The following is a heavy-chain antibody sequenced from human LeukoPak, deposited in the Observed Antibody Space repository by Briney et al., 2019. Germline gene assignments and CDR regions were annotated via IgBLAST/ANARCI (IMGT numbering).Heavy chain of an antibody. CDR3: ATAVGATYYGSFDY. Sequence: SVKVSCKASGGTFSSYAISWVRQAPGQGLEWMGGIIPIFGTANYAQKFQGRVTITADESTSTAYMELSSLRSEDTAVYYCATAVGATYYGSFDYWGQGTLVTVSS. V-gene: IGHV1-69*01. J-gene: IGHJ4*02. D-gene: IGHD1-26*01. CDR1: GGTFSSYA. CDR2: IIPIFGTA.